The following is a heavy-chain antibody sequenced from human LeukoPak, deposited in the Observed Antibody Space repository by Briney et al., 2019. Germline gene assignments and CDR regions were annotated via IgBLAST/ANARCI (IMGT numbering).Heavy chain of an antibody. CDR1: GYTFSKYG. J-gene: IGHJ5*02. D-gene: IGHD1-26*01. CDR2: ISAYNGNT. Sequence: ASVKVSCKASGYTFSKYGINWVRQAPGQGLEWMGWISAYNGNTSCAQNLQGKVTMTTDTSTSTAYMELRSLRSDDTAVYYCAREGATGRHIGRNWFDPWGQGTLVAVSS. CDR3: AREGATGRHIGRNWFDP. V-gene: IGHV1-18*01.